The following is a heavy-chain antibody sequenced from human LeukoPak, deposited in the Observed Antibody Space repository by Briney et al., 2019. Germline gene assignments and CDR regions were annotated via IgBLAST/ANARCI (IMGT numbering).Heavy chain of an antibody. CDR1: GVSISSGSYY. CDR3: ARTQAGCSGGSCYSGWFDP. CDR2: IYTSGST. D-gene: IGHD2-15*01. J-gene: IGHJ5*02. V-gene: IGHV4-61*02. Sequence: SQTLSLTCTVSGVSISSGSYYWSWIRQPAGKGLEWIGRIYTSGSTNYNPSLKSRVTISVDTSKNQFSLKLSSVTAADTAVYYCARTQAGCSGGSCYSGWFDPWGQGTLVTVSS.